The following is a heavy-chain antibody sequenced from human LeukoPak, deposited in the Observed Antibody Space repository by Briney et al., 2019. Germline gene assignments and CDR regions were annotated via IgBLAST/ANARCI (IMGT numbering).Heavy chain of an antibody. J-gene: IGHJ4*02. CDR3: SLDYDILTGYVFDY. D-gene: IGHD3-9*01. V-gene: IGHV3-15*01. CDR2: IKSKTDGGKT. Sequence: GGALRLSRVDSGFTLSNAWMSWVRPAPGKGVEWVGRIKSKTDGGKTDYAAPVKGRVTISRNDSKNTLYLQMNSLKTGDTAVYYCSLDYDILTGYVFDYWGQGTLVTVSS. CDR1: GFTLSNAW.